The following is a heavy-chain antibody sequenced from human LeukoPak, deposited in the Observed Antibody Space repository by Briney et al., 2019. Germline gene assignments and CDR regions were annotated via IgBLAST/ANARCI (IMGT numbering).Heavy chain of an antibody. J-gene: IGHJ3*02. D-gene: IGHD2/OR15-2a*01. Sequence: PSETLSLTCTVSGGSISSGGYYWSWIRQHPGKGLEWIGYIYYSGSTYYNPSLKSRVTISVDTSKNQFSLKLSSVTAADTAVYYCARDPSFDVDGVPLPSHAFDIWGQGTMVTVSS. CDR1: GGSISSGGYY. CDR3: ARDPSFDVDGVPLPSHAFDI. CDR2: IYYSGST. V-gene: IGHV4-31*03.